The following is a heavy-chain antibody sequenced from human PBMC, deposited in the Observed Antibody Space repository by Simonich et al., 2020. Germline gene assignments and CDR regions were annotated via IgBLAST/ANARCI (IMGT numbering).Heavy chain of an antibody. CDR1: GGSFSGYY. D-gene: IGHD3-22*01. CDR2: INHSGST. V-gene: IGHV4-34*01. J-gene: IGHJ3*02. Sequence: QVQLQQWGAGLLKPSETLSLTCAVYGGSFSGYYWSWIRQPPGKGLEWIGEINHSGSTNYNPSLKSRVTISVDTSKNQFSLKLSSVTAEDTAVYYCAKDLGERITMIVVVIDAFDIWGQGTMVTVSS. CDR3: AKDLGERITMIVVVIDAFDI.